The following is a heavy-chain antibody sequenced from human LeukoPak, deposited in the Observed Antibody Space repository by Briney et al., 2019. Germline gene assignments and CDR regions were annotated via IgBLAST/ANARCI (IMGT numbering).Heavy chain of an antibody. CDR3: ARDLVAPRGLAYPTEQQLVFDY. D-gene: IGHD6-13*01. V-gene: IGHV1-18*01. J-gene: IGHJ4*02. CDR1: GYTFTSYG. Sequence: ASVKVSCKASGYTFTSYGISWVRQAPGQGLEWMGWISAYNGNTNYAQKLQGRVTMTTDTSTSTAYMELRSLRSDDTAVYYCARDLVAPRGLAYPTEQQLVFDYWGQGTLVTVSS. CDR2: ISAYNGNT.